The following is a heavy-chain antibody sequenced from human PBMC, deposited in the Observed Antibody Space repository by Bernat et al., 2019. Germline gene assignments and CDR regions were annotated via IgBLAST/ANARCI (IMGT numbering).Heavy chain of an antibody. CDR2: IKQDGSEK. V-gene: IGHV3-7*01. CDR1: GFTFSTYW. J-gene: IGHJ4*02. Sequence: EVQLVESGGGLVQPGGSLRLSCTASGFTFSTYWMTWVRQAPGKGLEWVASIKQDGSEKYYQDSVKGRLTISRDNTKNSLYLEMNSLRGEDTAVYYCATRPRQPESWGQGTLVTVSS. D-gene: IGHD6-13*01. CDR3: ATRPRQPES.